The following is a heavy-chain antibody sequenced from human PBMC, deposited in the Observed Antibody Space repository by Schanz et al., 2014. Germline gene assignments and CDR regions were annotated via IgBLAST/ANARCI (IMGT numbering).Heavy chain of an antibody. CDR1: GASISSSNW. CDR3: ARDSLRRATGGYGMDV. V-gene: IGHV4-4*02. Sequence: QVQLQESGPGLVKPSGTLSLTCAVSGASISSSNWWSWVRQPPGKGLEWIGEIYHSGNTNYNASLKSRVTISVDKSKNQFSLKVRSVTAADTAVYYCARDSLRRATGGYGMDVWGQGTTVTVSS. CDR2: IYHSGNT. J-gene: IGHJ6*02. D-gene: IGHD2-8*02.